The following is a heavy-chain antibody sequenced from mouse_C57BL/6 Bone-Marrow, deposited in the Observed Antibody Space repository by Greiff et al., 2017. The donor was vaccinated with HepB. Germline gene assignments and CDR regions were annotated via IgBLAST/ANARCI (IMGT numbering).Heavy chain of an antibody. CDR3: ARPVVARGYFDV. CDR2: ISSGSSTI. Sequence: EVMLVESGGGLVKPGGSLKLSCAASGFTFRDYGMHWVRQAPEKGLEWVAYISSGSSTIYYADTVKGRFTISRDNAKNTLFLQMTSLRSEDTAMYYCARPVVARGYFDVWGTGTTVTVSS. D-gene: IGHD1-1*01. J-gene: IGHJ1*03. V-gene: IGHV5-17*01. CDR1: GFTFRDYG.